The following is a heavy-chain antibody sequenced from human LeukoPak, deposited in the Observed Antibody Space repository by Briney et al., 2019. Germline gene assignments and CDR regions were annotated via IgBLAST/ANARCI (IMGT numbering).Heavy chain of an antibody. CDR1: GGSISSSSYY. V-gene: IGHV4-39*07. Sequence: SETLSLTCTVSGGSISSSSYYWGWIRQPPGKGLEWIGSIYYSGRSYYNPSLKSRVTISVDTSKNQFSLRLSSVTAADTAVYYCARIEYSGPLDYWGQGTLVTVSS. J-gene: IGHJ4*02. CDR2: IYYSGRS. D-gene: IGHD1-26*01. CDR3: ARIEYSGPLDY.